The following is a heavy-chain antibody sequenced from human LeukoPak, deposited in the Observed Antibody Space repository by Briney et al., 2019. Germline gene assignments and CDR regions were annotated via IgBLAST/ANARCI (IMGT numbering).Heavy chain of an antibody. V-gene: IGHV3-7*01. J-gene: IGHJ4*02. CDR3: ARDPRGSEYSHFDS. D-gene: IGHD3-10*01. CDR1: GFSFSSSY. Sequence: GGSLRLSCVASGFSFSSSYMSWVRQAPGKGLEWVANIKQDGNEKHYVDSVKGRFTISRDNAKSSLYLQMNSLRAEDTAVYYCARDPRGSEYSHFDSWGQGTLVIVSS. CDR2: IKQDGNEK.